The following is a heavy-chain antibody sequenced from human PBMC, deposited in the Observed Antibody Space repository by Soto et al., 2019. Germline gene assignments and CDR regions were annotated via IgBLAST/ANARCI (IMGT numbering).Heavy chain of an antibody. Sequence: EVQLLESGGGLVQPGGSLRLSCAASGFTFSSYAMSWVRQAPGRGLEWVSTISNSGGSTYYADSVKGRFTISRDNSKNTLYLQMNSLRAEDTAVYYCATSYGDYVPVYWGQGTLVTVSS. CDR2: ISNSGGST. CDR1: GFTFSSYA. CDR3: ATSYGDYVPVY. J-gene: IGHJ4*02. V-gene: IGHV3-23*01. D-gene: IGHD4-17*01.